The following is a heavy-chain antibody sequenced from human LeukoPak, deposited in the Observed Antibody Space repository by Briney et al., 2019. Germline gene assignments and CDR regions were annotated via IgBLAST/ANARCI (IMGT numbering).Heavy chain of an antibody. D-gene: IGHD3-22*01. J-gene: IGHJ4*02. CDR1: GYTFTSYG. Sequence: ASVKVSCKASGYTFTSYGISWVRQAPGQGLEWMGWISAYNGNTNYAQKLQGRVTMTTDTSTSTAYMELRSLRSDDTAVYYCARSGCEYYDSSGKKFDYWGQGTLVTVSS. CDR2: ISAYNGNT. V-gene: IGHV1-18*01. CDR3: ARSGCEYYDSSGKKFDY.